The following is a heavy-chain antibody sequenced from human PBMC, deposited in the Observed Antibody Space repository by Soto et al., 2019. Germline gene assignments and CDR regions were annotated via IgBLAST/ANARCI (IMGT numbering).Heavy chain of an antibody. CDR2: ISGSGGST. V-gene: IGHV3-23*01. CDR3: AKAHRGFLEWLFWTYYMDV. CDR1: GFTFSSYA. Sequence: GGSLRLSCAASGFTFSSYAMSWVRQAPGKGLEWVSAISGSGGSTYYADSVKGRFTISRDNSKNTLYLQMNSLRAEDTAVYYCAKAHRGFLEWLFWTYYMDVWGKGTTVTVSS. D-gene: IGHD3-3*01. J-gene: IGHJ6*03.